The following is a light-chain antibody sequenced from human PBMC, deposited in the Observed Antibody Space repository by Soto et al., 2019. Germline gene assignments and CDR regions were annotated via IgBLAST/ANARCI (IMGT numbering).Light chain of an antibody. CDR1: NSDIGGYNI. CDR3: TSYATGGTHV. Sequence: QSALGQPASVSGSPGQPITLSCTGTNSDIGGYNIVSWYQQHPGKAPKLMIYDVSIRPSGVSDRFSGFKSATTACLTISGLQPEDEADYYCTSYATGGTHVFGTGTRSPS. CDR2: DVS. J-gene: IGLJ1*01. V-gene: IGLV2-14*01.